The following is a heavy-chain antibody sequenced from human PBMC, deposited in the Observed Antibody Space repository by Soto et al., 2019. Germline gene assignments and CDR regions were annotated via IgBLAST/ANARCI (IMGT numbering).Heavy chain of an antibody. Sequence: GESLKISCRTSGYRFTSYWIAWVRQMPGTGLEWMGIIFPSDSDTRYSPSFQGQVTISADRSTSTVFLQWASLKASDTAVYFCARKDKSGSFNWFDPWGQGTLVTVSS. CDR3: ARKDKSGSFNWFDP. CDR1: GYRFTSYW. J-gene: IGHJ5*02. D-gene: IGHD3-22*01. CDR2: IFPSDSDT. V-gene: IGHV5-51*01.